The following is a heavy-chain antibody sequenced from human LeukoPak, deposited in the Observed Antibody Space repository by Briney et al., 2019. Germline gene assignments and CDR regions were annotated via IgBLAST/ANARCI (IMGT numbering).Heavy chain of an antibody. CDR2: IGAYNGDT. CDR3: TRDHCSGDNCPSFDY. Sequence: ASVMVSCKPSGYTFTSFGISWVRQAPGQGLEWMGWIGAYNGDTNYAQKFQGRVTMTTDTSTSTAYTDLRSLRSDDTAVYYCTRDHCSGDNCPSFDYWGQGTLVTVSS. V-gene: IGHV1-18*04. J-gene: IGHJ4*02. CDR1: GYTFTSFG. D-gene: IGHD2-15*01.